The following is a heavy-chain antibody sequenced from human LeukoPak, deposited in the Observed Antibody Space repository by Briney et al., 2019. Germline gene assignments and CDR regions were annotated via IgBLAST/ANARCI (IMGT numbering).Heavy chain of an antibody. CDR2: INPNSGGT. V-gene: IGHV1-2*04. J-gene: IGHJ3*02. CDR3: ARQPISGYYGGDAFDI. CDR1: GYTFTGYY. D-gene: IGHD3-22*01. Sequence: ASVKVSCKASGYTFTGYYMHWVRQAPGQGLEWMGWINPNSGGTNYAQKFQGWVTMTRDTSISTAYMELSRLRSDDTAVYYCARQPISGYYGGDAFDIWGQGTMVTVSS.